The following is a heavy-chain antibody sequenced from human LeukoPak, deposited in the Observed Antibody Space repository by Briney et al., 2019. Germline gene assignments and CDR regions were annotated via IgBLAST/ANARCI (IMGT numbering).Heavy chain of an antibody. J-gene: IGHJ3*02. D-gene: IGHD3/OR15-3a*01. CDR1: GFSFGDYA. Sequence: PGGSLRLSCTASGFSFGDYAMNWVRQAPGKGLEWVGCIRSTAYGGTREYAASVKGRFTISRDDSKSIAYLQMNSLKAEDTGVYYCTRDLSFEGVDALDIWGQGTMATVSS. CDR3: TRDLSFEGVDALDI. V-gene: IGHV3-49*04. CDR2: IRSTAYGGTR.